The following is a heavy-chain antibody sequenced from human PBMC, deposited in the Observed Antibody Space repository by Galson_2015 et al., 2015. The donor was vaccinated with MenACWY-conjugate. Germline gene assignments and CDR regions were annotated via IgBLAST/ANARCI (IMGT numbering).Heavy chain of an antibody. J-gene: IGHJ4*02. CDR2: VGPKARSYTT. CDR3: VREKNSFDN. CDR1: GFTFSDHY. V-gene: IGHV3-72*01. Sequence: SLRLSCAASGFTFSDHYMDWVRQAPGKGLEWVGRVGPKARSYTTEYAAAVNGRFTVSRDDSKNSLYLQMNSLKTNDTAIYYCVREKNSFDNWGQGTLVTVSS.